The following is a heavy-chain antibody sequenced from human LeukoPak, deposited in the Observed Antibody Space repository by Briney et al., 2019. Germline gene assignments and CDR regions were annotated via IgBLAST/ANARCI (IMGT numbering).Heavy chain of an antibody. CDR3: AREGWEIYAFDI. J-gene: IGHJ3*02. CDR1: GFTFSSYA. V-gene: IGHV3-30*04. CDR2: ISYDGSNK. D-gene: IGHD1-26*01. Sequence: PGGSLRLSCAASGFTFSSYAMHWVRQAPGKGLEWVAVISYDGSNKYYADSVKGRFTISRDNSKNTLYLQMNSLRAEDTAVYYCAREGWEIYAFDIWGQGTVVTVSS.